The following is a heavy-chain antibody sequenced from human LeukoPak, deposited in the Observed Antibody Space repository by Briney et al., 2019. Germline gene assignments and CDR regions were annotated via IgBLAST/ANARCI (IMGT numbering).Heavy chain of an antibody. D-gene: IGHD5-24*01. Sequence: GGSLRLSCAVSGFTFSSYWMNWVRQAPGKGLEYVSAISSNGGSTYYANSVKGRFTISRDNSKNTLYLQMGSLRAEDMAVYYCARDDGYNSDYYYYMDVWGKGTTVTVSS. J-gene: IGHJ6*03. CDR1: GFTFSSYW. CDR2: ISSNGGST. V-gene: IGHV3-64*01. CDR3: ARDDGYNSDYYYYMDV.